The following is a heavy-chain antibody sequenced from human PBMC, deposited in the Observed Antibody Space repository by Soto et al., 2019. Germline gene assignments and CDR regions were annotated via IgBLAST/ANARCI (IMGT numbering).Heavy chain of an antibody. D-gene: IGHD5-12*01. CDR3: VTPRRYSGYDVDAYYFDY. CDR1: GYTFTSYD. Sequence: QVQLVQSGAEVKKPGASVKVSCKASGYTFTSYDINWVRQATGQGLEWMGWMNPNSGNTGYAQKFQGRVTMTRNTSISTAYMELSSLRSEDTAVYYCVTPRRYSGYDVDAYYFDYWGQGTLVTVSS. J-gene: IGHJ4*02. CDR2: MNPNSGNT. V-gene: IGHV1-8*01.